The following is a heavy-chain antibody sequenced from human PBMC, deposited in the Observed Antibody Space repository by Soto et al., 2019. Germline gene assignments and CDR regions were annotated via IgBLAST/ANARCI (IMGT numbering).Heavy chain of an antibody. J-gene: IGHJ4*02. CDR1: GLTFSSYG. Sequence: GGSLRLSCAASGLTFSSYGMRWVRQAPGKGLEWVAIISHDGSNKYYADSVKGRFTISRDNSKNTLYLQMNSLRVEDTAVYYCAKGRFFGSGWYYFDYWGQGTLVTVSS. V-gene: IGHV3-30*18. D-gene: IGHD6-19*01. CDR3: AKGRFFGSGWYYFDY. CDR2: ISHDGSNK.